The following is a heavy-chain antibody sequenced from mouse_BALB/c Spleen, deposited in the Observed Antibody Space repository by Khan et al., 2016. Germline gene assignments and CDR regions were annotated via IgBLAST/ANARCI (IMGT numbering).Heavy chain of an antibody. J-gene: IGHJ3*01. Sequence: EVQLQESGGGLVQPGGSLELSCAASGFDFSRYWMSWVRQAPGKGLEWIGEINPDSSTINYTPSLKDKFIISRDNAKNTLYLQMSKVRSEDTALYYCARLHYYGRFAYWGQGTLVTVSA. CDR2: INPDSSTI. V-gene: IGHV4-1*02. CDR1: GFDFSRYW. D-gene: IGHD1-2*01. CDR3: ARLHYYGRFAY.